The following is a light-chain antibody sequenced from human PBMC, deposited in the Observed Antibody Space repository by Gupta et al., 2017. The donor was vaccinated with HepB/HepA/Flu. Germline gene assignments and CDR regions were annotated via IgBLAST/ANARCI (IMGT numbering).Light chain of an antibody. J-gene: IGLJ1*01. CDR1: SLRGSY. Sequence: SSELIQDPAVSVALGQTVRITCQGDSLRGSYTTWFQQKPGQAPLLVIYAKNARPAGIPDRFSGSSSGDTASLTITGAQAEDEADYYCLSRDSRNNQLRYVFGAGTRVSVL. CDR2: AKN. V-gene: IGLV3-19*01. CDR3: LSRDSRNNQLRYV.